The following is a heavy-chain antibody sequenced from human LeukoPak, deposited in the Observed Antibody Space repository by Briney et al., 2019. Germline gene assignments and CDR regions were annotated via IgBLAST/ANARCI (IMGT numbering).Heavy chain of an antibody. D-gene: IGHD4-17*01. J-gene: IGHJ6*04. V-gene: IGHV3-48*03. CDR2: ISSSGSTI. CDR1: GFTFSSYE. Sequence: GGSLRLSCAASGFTFSSYEMNWVCQAPGKGLEWVSYISSSGSTIYYADSVKGRFTISRDNAKNSLYLQMNSLRAEDTAVYYCACPCGVTTTGYYYYGMDVWGKGTTVTVSS. CDR3: ACPCGVTTTGYYYYGMDV.